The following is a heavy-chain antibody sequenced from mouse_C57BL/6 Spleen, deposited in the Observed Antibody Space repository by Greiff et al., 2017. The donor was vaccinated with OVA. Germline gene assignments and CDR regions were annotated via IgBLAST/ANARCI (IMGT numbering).Heavy chain of an antibody. CDR3: ARGEAVVPYYAMDY. CDR1: GYSITSGYY. Sequence: VQLKQSGPGLVKPSQSLSLTCSVTGYSITSGYYWNWIRQFPGNKLEWMGYISYDGSNNYNPSLKNRISITRDTSKNQFFLKLNSVTTEDTATYYCARGEAVVPYYAMDYWGQGTSVTVSS. D-gene: IGHD1-1*01. CDR2: ISYDGSN. J-gene: IGHJ4*01. V-gene: IGHV3-6*01.